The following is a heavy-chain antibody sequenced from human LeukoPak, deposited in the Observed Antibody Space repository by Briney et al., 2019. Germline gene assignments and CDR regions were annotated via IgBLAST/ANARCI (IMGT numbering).Heavy chain of an antibody. D-gene: IGHD1-26*01. CDR2: ISGSGGST. Sequence: GGSLRLSCAASGFTFSSYAMSWVRRAPGKGLEWVSAISGSGGSTYYADSVKGRFTISRDNAKNSLYLQMNSLRAEDTAVYYCARESDTGSYYAYWGQGTLVTVSS. CDR1: GFTFSSYA. V-gene: IGHV3-23*01. CDR3: ARESDTGSYYAY. J-gene: IGHJ4*02.